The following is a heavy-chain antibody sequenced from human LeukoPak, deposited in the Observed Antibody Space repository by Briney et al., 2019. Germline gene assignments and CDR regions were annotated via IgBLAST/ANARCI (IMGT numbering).Heavy chain of an antibody. CDR3: ARGRDYDSSGYYTYYFDY. V-gene: IGHV4-59*01. Sequence: SETLPLTCTVSGGSISSYYWSWIRQPPGKGLEWIGYIYYSGSTNYNPSLKSRVTISVDTSKNQFSLKLSSVTAADTAVYYCARGRDYDSSGYYTYYFDYWGQGTLVTVSS. CDR1: GGSISSYY. D-gene: IGHD3-22*01. J-gene: IGHJ4*02. CDR2: IYYSGST.